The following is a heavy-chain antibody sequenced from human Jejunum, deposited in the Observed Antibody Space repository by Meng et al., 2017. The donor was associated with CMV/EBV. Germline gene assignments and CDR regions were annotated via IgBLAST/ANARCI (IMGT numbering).Heavy chain of an antibody. CDR2: IFSDDNK. CDR3: VHKNTLS. V-gene: IGHV2-5*02. Sequence: TITGTCTFSGFSFTTSEVGVAWVRQPPGEDLEWLALIFSDDNKHYSPSLKSRLTITKDTSKNQVVLTLANMDPVDTATYYCVHKNTLSWGQGSLVTVSS. J-gene: IGHJ5*02. CDR1: GFSFTTSEVG.